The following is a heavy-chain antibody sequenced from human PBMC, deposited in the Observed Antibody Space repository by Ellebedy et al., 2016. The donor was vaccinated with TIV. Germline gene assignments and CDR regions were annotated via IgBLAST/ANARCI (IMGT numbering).Heavy chain of an antibody. CDR3: ARWLRGATNYFDY. CDR2: IYYSGST. CDR1: GGSISSSSYY. Sequence: MPSETLSLTCTVSGGSISSSSYYWGWIRQPPGKGLEWIGNIYYSGSTYYNPSLKSRVTISVDTSKNQFSLKLSSLTAADTAVYYCARWLRGATNYFDYWGQGTLVTVSS. V-gene: IGHV4-39*07. J-gene: IGHJ4*02. D-gene: IGHD1-26*01.